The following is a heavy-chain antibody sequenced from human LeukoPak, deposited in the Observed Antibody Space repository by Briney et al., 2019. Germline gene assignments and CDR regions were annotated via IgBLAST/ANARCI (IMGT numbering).Heavy chain of an antibody. CDR1: GFTFRNYG. CDR2: ISGNTATI. V-gene: IGHV3-23*01. CDR3: AKGLGDPPAFDY. J-gene: IGHJ4*02. Sequence: GGSLRLSCAASGFTFRNYGMSWVRQAPGKGLEWVSGISGNTATINYAAPVKGRFTISRDNSKNTLYLQMNSLRAEDTAVYYCAKGLGDPPAFDYWGQGTLVTVSS. D-gene: IGHD2-21*02.